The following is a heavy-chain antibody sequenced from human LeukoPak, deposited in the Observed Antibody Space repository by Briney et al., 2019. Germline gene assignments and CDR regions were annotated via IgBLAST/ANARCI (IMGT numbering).Heavy chain of an antibody. CDR1: GGSISSYY. Sequence: SGTLSLTCTVSGGSISSYYWSWIRQPPGKGLEWIGYIYYSGSTNYNPSLKSRVTISVDTSKNQFSLKLSSVTAADTAVYYCARGGWELRDWYFDLWGRGTLVTVSS. CDR3: ARGGWELRDWYFDL. CDR2: IYYSGST. J-gene: IGHJ2*01. V-gene: IGHV4-59*01. D-gene: IGHD1-26*01.